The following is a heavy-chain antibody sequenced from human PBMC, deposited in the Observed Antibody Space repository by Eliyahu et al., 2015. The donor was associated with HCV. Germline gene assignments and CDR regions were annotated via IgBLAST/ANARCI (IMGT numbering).Heavy chain of an antibody. D-gene: IGHD3-10*01. J-gene: IGHJ4*02. V-gene: IGHV3-23*04. CDR2: ISGSGGST. Sequence: EVQLVESGGGLVQPGGSLRLSCAASXFPFXRXAMSWVRQAPGKGLEWVSAISGSGGSTYYADSVKGRFTISRDNSKNTLYLQMNSLRAEDTAVYYCAKDRRITMVRGVLYYFDYWGQGTLVTVSS. CDR3: AKDRRITMVRGVLYYFDY. CDR1: XFPFXRXA.